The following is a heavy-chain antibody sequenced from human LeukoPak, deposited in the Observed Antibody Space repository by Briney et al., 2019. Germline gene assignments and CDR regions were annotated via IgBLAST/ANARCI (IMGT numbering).Heavy chain of an antibody. CDR2: IYSRGST. J-gene: IGHJ5*02. CDR3: ARTVVPPIRGYNWFDP. D-gene: IGHD4-23*01. Sequence: SETLSLTCIVSGGSISSSNYYWGWIRQSPGKGLEWIGSIYSRGSTYYNPSLKSRVTISVDTSKNQFSLKLSSVTAADTAVYYCARTVVPPIRGYNWFDPWGQGTLVTVSS. V-gene: IGHV4-39*07. CDR1: GGSISSSNYY.